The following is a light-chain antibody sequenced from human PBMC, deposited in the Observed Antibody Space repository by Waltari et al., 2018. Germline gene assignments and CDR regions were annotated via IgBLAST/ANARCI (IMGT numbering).Light chain of an antibody. CDR2: GAS. J-gene: IGKJ2*01. CDR1: PSVSSN. V-gene: IGKV3-15*01. Sequence: EIVMPQSPATLSVSPGERATLSCRASPSVSSNLAWYQQKPGQAPRLPIYGASTRATGIPARFSGSGSGTVFTLTITSLQSEDFAIYYCQQYNNWPPIYTFGQGTKLDIK. CDR3: QQYNNWPPIYT.